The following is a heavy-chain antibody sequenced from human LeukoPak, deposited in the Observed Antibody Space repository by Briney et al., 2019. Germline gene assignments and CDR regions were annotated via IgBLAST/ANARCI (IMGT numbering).Heavy chain of an antibody. CDR3: AKPSNYYGSATDAFDF. V-gene: IGHV4-34*01. J-gene: IGHJ3*01. D-gene: IGHD3-10*01. CDR1: GGSFSGYY. CDR2: INHSGNT. Sequence: WETLSLTCAVYGGSFSGYYWSWIRQPPGKGLEWIGEINHSGNTNYNPSLKSRVTISVDTSKNQFSLKLTSVTAADTAVYYCAKPSNYYGSATDAFDFWGQGTMVTVSS.